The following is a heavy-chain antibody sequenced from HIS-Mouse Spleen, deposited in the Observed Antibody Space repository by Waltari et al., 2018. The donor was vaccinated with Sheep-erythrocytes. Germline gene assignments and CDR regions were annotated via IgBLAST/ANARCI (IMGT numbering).Heavy chain of an antibody. V-gene: IGHV3-66*01. D-gene: IGHD1-7*01. J-gene: IGHJ3*02. CDR1: GFTVSSNY. Sequence: EVQLVESGGGLVQPGGSLRLSCAASGFTVSSNYMSWVRQAPGKGLEWVAGSYSGGSTYYADSVKGRLTISRDNSKNTLYLQMNSLRAEDTAVYYCARDSNWNYAFDIWGQGTMVTVSS. CDR2: SYSGGST. CDR3: ARDSNWNYAFDI.